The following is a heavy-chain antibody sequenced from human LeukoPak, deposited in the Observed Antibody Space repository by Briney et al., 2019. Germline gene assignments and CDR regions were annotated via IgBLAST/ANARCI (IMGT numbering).Heavy chain of an antibody. CDR3: ASGVRGVSFDY. D-gene: IGHD3-10*01. CDR2: MYSSGST. CDR1: GGSISSFY. Sequence: SETLSLTCTVSGGSISSFYWSWIRQPAGKALEWIGRMYSSGSTNYNPSLKSRVSMSVDTSKNQFSLKLSSVTAADTAVYYCASGVRGVSFDYWGQGTLVTVSS. J-gene: IGHJ4*02. V-gene: IGHV4-4*07.